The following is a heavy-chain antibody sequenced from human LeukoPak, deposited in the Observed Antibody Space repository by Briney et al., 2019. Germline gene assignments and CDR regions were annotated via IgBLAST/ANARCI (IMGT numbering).Heavy chain of an antibody. CDR3: ARGGGVVPAALYYYYYGMDV. D-gene: IGHD2-2*01. Sequence: PSETLSLTCAVYGGSFSGYYWSWIRQPPGKGLERIGEINHSGSTNYNPSLKSRVTISVDTSKNQFSLKLSSVTAADTAVYYCARGGGVVPAALYYYYYGMDVWGQGTTVTVSS. J-gene: IGHJ6*02. CDR2: INHSGST. V-gene: IGHV4-34*01. CDR1: GGSFSGYY.